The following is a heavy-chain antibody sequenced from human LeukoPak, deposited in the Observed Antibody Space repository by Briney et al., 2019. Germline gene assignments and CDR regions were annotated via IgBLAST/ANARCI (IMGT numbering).Heavy chain of an antibody. Sequence: GGSLRLSCAASGFTFSSYGMSWVRQAPGKGLEWVSAISGSGGSTYYADSVRGRFIISRDNAKNSLYLQMNSLRAEDTALYYCATNGGGDSGYGNFDYWGQGTLVTVSS. V-gene: IGHV3-23*01. CDR3: ATNGGGDSGYGNFDY. D-gene: IGHD5-12*01. CDR1: GFTFSSYG. J-gene: IGHJ4*02. CDR2: ISGSGGST.